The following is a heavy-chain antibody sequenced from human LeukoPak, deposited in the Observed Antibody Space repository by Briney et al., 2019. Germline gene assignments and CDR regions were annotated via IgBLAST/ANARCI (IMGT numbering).Heavy chain of an antibody. Sequence: ASAKVSCKTSGYSFILYGISWVRQAPGQGPEWMGWISTSTGDTKYTQKFQGRVTLTTDTSTSTAYMELSSLRSDDTAVYYCARDDNYGIFVNVDYWGQGTLVTVSS. CDR3: ARDDNYGIFVNVDY. CDR2: ISTSTGDT. D-gene: IGHD4-11*01. CDR1: GYSFILYG. V-gene: IGHV1-18*01. J-gene: IGHJ4*02.